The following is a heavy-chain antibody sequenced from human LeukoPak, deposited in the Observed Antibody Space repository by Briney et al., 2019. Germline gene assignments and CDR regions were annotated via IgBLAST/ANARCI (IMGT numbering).Heavy chain of an antibody. J-gene: IGHJ5*02. CDR2: IKQDGSEK. CDR1: GFTFSSYW. CDR3: ARDDCSSISCYHNWFDP. D-gene: IGHD2-2*01. Sequence: GGSLRLSCAASGFTFSSYWMSCVRQAPGKGLEWVANIKQDGSEKYYVDSVKGRFTISRDNAKNSLYLQMNSLRAEDTAVYYCARDDCSSISCYHNWFDPWGQGTLVTVSS. V-gene: IGHV3-7*01.